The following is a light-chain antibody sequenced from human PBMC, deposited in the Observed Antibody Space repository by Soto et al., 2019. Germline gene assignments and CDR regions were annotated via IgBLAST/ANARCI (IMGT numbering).Light chain of an antibody. Sequence: QSVLTQPPSASGTPGQRVTISCSGSSSNIRSNYVFWYQHLPGTAPKLLIYRNNQRPSGVPDRFSGSKSGTSASLAISGLRSEDETDYYCAAWDDSLSGVVFGEGTQLTVL. CDR1: SSNIRSNY. V-gene: IGLV1-47*01. J-gene: IGLJ2*01. CDR3: AAWDDSLSGVV. CDR2: RNN.